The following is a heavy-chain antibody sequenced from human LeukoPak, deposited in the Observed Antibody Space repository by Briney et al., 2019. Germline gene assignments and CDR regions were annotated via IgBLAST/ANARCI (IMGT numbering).Heavy chain of an antibody. CDR3: AKDMNIVVVVAATQGSLDY. V-gene: IGHV3-30*18. CDR1: GFPFSSYG. Sequence: GGSLRLSCAATGFPFSSYGMHWVRQAPGKGLEWVAVISYDGSNKYHADSGKGRFTTARDNSNNTLYLQMNSLRAEDTAVYYCAKDMNIVVVVAATQGSLDYWGQGTLVTVSS. J-gene: IGHJ4*02. D-gene: IGHD2-15*01. CDR2: ISYDGSNK.